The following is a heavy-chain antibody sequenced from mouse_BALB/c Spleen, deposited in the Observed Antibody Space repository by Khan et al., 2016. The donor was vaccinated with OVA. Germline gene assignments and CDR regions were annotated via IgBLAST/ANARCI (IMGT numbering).Heavy chain of an antibody. CDR1: GYTFTSYY. J-gene: IGHJ3*01. V-gene: IGHV1S81*02. CDR2: INPRNGGT. CDR3: SRGGYSSFAY. D-gene: IGHD1-3*01. Sequence: QMQLEESGAELVKPGASVKLSCKASGYTFTSYYLYWVKQRPGQGLEWIGEINPRNGGTDFNEKFKSKATLTVDKSSSTTYMQLSSLTSEDSAVFYCSRGGYSSFAYWGQGTLVTVSA.